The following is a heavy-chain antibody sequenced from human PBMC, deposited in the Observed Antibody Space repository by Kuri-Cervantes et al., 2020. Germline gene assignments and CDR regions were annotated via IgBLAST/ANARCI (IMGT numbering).Heavy chain of an antibody. Sequence: SETLSLTCTVSGYSISSGYYWGWIRQPPGKGLEWIGSIYHSGSTYYNPSLKSRVTISVDTSKNQFSLKLSSVTAADTAVYYCARKLHYWYFDLWGRGTLVTDSS. CDR3: ARKLHYWYFDL. J-gene: IGHJ2*01. CDR2: IYHSGST. CDR1: GYSISSGYY. V-gene: IGHV4-38-2*02. D-gene: IGHD1-26*01.